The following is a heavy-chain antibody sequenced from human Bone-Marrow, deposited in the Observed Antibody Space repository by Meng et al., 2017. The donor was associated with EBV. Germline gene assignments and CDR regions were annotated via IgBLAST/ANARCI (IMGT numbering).Heavy chain of an antibody. CDR1: GYTFTGYY. V-gene: IGHV1-69*06. Sequence: QVQLEQSGAEVKEPGASVKCSFKASGYTFTGYYMHWVRQAPGQGLEWLGGLIPMFGAANYAQKFQDRVTIVADKSTNTHYMELTSLTSDDTAVYYCAKESGRGYTPDYWGQGTLVTVSS. J-gene: IGHJ4*02. D-gene: IGHD3-10*01. CDR2: LIPMFGAA. CDR3: AKESGRGYTPDY.